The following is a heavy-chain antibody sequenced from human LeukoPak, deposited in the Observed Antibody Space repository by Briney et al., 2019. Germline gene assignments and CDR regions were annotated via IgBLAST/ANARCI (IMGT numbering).Heavy chain of an antibody. Sequence: GRSLRLSCAASGFTFSSYGMHWVRQAPGKGLEWVAVIWYDGSNKYYADSVKGRFTISRDNSKNTLYLQMNSLRAEDTAVYYCARVRGASYYYYYGMDVWGQGTTVTVSS. D-gene: IGHD3-10*01. CDR1: GFTFSSYG. J-gene: IGHJ6*02. CDR2: IWYDGSNK. V-gene: IGHV3-33*01. CDR3: ARVRGASYYYYYGMDV.